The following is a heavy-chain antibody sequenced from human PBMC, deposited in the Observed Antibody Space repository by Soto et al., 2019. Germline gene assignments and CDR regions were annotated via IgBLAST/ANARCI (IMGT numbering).Heavy chain of an antibody. V-gene: IGHV3-33*01. CDR1: GFTFSSYG. CDR3: ARNEGKYSSSWYWFDY. CDR2: IWYDGSNK. J-gene: IGHJ4*02. D-gene: IGHD6-13*01. Sequence: GSLRLSCAASGFTFSSYGMHWVRQAPGKGLEWVAVIWYDGSNKYYADSVKGRFTISRDNSKNTLYLQMNSLRAEDTAVYYCARNEGKYSSSWYWFDYWGQGTLVTVSS.